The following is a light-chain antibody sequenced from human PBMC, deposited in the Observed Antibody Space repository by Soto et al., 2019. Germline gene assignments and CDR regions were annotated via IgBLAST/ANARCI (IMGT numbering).Light chain of an antibody. CDR2: VKSDGSH. J-gene: IGLJ3*02. CDR1: SGHSSYA. CDR3: HTWGSGVWV. Sequence: QLVLTQSPSASASLGASVKLTCTLSSGHSSYAIAWHQQQPEKGPRYLMKVKSDGSHTKGDGIPDRFSGSSSGSERYLTISSLQSEDEADYYCHTWGSGVWVFGGGTKVTVL. V-gene: IGLV4-69*01.